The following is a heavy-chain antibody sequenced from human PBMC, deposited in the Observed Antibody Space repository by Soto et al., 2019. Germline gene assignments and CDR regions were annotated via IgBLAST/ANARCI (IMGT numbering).Heavy chain of an antibody. D-gene: IGHD3-10*01. V-gene: IGHV3-30-3*01. CDR3: ARDEEEDPGGMDV. CDR2: ISYDGSNK. Sequence: QVQLVESGGGVVQPGRSLRLSCAASGFTFSSYAMHWVRQAPGKGLEWVAVISYDGSNKYYADSVKGRFTISRDNSKNTLYLQMNSLRAEDTAVYYCARDEEEDPGGMDVWGQGTTVTVSS. J-gene: IGHJ6*02. CDR1: GFTFSSYA.